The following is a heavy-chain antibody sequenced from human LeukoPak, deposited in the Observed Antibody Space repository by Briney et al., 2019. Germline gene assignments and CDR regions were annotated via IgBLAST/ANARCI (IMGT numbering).Heavy chain of an antibody. CDR3: ARGPFELVWFGERDWYFDL. Sequence: GRSLRLSCAASGFTFSRYDMHWVRQGTRKGLEWVSAIGTAGDTYYPGSVKGRFTISRENAKNSLYLQMNSLRAEDTAVYYCARGPFELVWFGERDWYFDLWGRGTLVTVSS. CDR1: GFTFSRYD. D-gene: IGHD3-10*01. J-gene: IGHJ2*01. CDR2: IGTAGDT. V-gene: IGHV3-13*01.